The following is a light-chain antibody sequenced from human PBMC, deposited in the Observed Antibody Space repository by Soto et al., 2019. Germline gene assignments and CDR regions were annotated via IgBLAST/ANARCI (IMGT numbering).Light chain of an antibody. V-gene: IGLV2-14*01. J-gene: IGLJ1*01. CDR3: SSYTSSSTLYV. Sequence: QSVLTQPPSASGTPGQRVTISCSGSSSNIGSNYVYWYQQLAGKAPKLMIYEVSNRPSGVSNRFSGSKSGNTASLTISGLQAEDEADSYCSSYTSSSTLYVFGTGTKVTVL. CDR2: EVS. CDR1: SSNIGSNY.